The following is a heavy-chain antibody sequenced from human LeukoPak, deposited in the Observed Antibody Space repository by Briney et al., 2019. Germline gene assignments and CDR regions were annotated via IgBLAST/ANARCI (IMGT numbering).Heavy chain of an antibody. CDR2: IYYSGTT. D-gene: IGHD2-2*01. Sequence: SETLSLTCTVSGGSISSYYWSWIRQPPGKGLEWLGYIYYSGTTKYNPSLRSRVTISVDTSKNQFSLKLNSVTAADTAVYYCARGQSSLGAFDIWGQGTMVTVSS. CDR3: ARGQSSLGAFDI. V-gene: IGHV4-59*01. J-gene: IGHJ3*02. CDR1: GGSISSYY.